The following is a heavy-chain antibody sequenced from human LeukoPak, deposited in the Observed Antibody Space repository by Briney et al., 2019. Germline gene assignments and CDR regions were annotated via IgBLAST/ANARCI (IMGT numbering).Heavy chain of an antibody. CDR1: GFTFSNAW. V-gene: IGHV3-21*01. Sequence: LGGSLRLSCAASGFTFSNAWMSWVRQAPGKGLEWVSSISSSSSYIYYADSVKGRSTISRDNAKNSLYLQMSSLRAEDTAVYYCATGGYDSWGQGTLVTVSS. D-gene: IGHD3-10*01. J-gene: IGHJ4*02. CDR3: ATGGYDS. CDR2: ISSSSSYI.